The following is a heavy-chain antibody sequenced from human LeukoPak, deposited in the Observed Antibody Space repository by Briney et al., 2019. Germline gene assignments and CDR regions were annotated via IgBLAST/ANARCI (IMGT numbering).Heavy chain of an antibody. Sequence: SETLSLTCAVSGGSISSGGYSWSWIRQPPGKGLEWIGYIYYSGSTNYNPSLKSRVTISVDTSKNQFSLKLSSVTAADTAVYYCARVLYGSGSYYWGNWFYPWGQGTLVTVSS. J-gene: IGHJ5*02. V-gene: IGHV4-61*08. CDR3: ARVLYGSGSYYWGNWFYP. CDR1: GGSISSGGYS. D-gene: IGHD3-10*01. CDR2: IYYSGST.